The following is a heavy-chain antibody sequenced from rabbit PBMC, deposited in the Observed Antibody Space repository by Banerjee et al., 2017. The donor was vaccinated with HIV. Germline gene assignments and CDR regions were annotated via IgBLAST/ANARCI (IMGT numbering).Heavy chain of an antibody. V-gene: IGHV1S45*01. CDR2: IYAPGSGST. CDR3: ARGLPYGVGGYAYTFNL. CDR1: GFSFSSNYY. D-gene: IGHD6-1*01. Sequence: QEQLEESGGDLVRPEGSLTLTCTASGFSFSSNYYMCWVRQAPGKGLEWVACIYAPGSGSTGYASWAKGRFTISRTSSTTVTLQMTSLTAADTATYFCARGLPYGVGGYAYTFNLWGQGTLVTVS. J-gene: IGHJ4*01.